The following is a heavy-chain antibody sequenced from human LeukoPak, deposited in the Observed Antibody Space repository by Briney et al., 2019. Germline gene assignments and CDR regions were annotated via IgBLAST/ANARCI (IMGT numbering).Heavy chain of an antibody. CDR2: INSDGSST. CDR1: GFTFSSYW. J-gene: IGHJ4*02. Sequence: PGGSLRLSCAASGFTFSSYWMHWVRQAPGKGLVWVSHINSDGSSTNYADSVKGRFTISRDNAKNTLYLQMNSLRAEDTAVYYCARASGSSGWYSASFDYWGQGTLVTVSS. CDR3: ARASGSSGWYSASFDY. V-gene: IGHV3-74*01. D-gene: IGHD6-19*01.